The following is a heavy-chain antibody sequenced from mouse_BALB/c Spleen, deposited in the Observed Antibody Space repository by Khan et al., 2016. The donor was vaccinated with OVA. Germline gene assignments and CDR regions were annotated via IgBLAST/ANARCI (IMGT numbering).Heavy chain of an antibody. J-gene: IGHJ4*01. CDR3: GRGVFYAMDY. V-gene: IGHV2-6*02. Sequence: QVQLKESGPGLVAPSQSLSITCTVTGFSLTTYGVHWVRQPPGTGLEWLVVIWSYGITTYNSALKSRLSISKDNSKSQDFFKMNSLQTDDTARYYCGRGVFYAMDYWGQGTSVTVSS. CDR2: IWSYGIT. CDR1: GFSLTTYG.